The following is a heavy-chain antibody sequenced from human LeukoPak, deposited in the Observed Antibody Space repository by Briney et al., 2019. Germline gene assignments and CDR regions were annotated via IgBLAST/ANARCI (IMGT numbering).Heavy chain of an antibody. Sequence: GGSLRLSCAASGFTFSSYWMSWVRQAPGKGLEWVANIKQDGSEKYYVDSVKGRFTISRDNAKNSLYLQMNSLRAEDTAVYYCAKSGYCTNGVCYHFDYWGQGTLVTVSS. J-gene: IGHJ4*02. CDR2: IKQDGSEK. CDR1: GFTFSSYW. D-gene: IGHD2-8*01. CDR3: AKSGYCTNGVCYHFDY. V-gene: IGHV3-7*01.